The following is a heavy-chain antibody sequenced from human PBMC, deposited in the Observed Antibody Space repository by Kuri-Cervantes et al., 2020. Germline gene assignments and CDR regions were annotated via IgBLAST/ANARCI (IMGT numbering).Heavy chain of an antibody. J-gene: IGHJ4*02. CDR1: GFSFSTYW. D-gene: IGHD3-16*01. CDR3: AREGDYDYVWGSMGYFDY. V-gene: IGHV3-7*01. Sequence: GESLKISCAASGFSFSTYWMSWVRQAPGKGLEWVANIKKDGSEKNYVDSVKGRFTISRDNAKNSLYLQMNSLRVEDTAVYYCAREGDYDYVWGSMGYFDYWSQGILVTVSS. CDR2: IKKDGSEK.